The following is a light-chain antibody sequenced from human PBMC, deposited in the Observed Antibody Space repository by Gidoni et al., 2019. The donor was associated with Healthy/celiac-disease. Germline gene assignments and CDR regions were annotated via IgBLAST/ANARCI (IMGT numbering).Light chain of an antibody. Sequence: QSALTQPRSVSGSPGQSVTISCTGTSSDDGGYNYVSWYQQQPGKAPTLMIYDVSKRPSGVPDRFSGSKSGNTASLTISGLQAEDEAAYYCCSYSGSYTSDVVFGGGTKLTVL. CDR1: SSDDGGYNY. CDR3: CSYSGSYTSDVV. V-gene: IGLV2-11*01. J-gene: IGLJ2*01. CDR2: DVS.